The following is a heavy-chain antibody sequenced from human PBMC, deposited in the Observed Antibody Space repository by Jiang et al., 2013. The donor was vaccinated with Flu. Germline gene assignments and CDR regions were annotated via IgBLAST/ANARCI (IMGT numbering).Heavy chain of an antibody. CDR1: GYSISSGYY. J-gene: IGHJ3*02. V-gene: IGHV4-38-2*02. Sequence: VLLKPSETLSLTCTVSGYSISSGYYWGWIRQPPGKGLEWIGSIYHSGSTYYNPSLKSRLTISVDTSKNQFSLILTSVTAADTAVYYCARVLGYCSGGSCYSPTLNTFDIWGQGTMVTVSS. CDR2: IYHSGST. D-gene: IGHD2-15*01. CDR3: ARVLGYCSGGSCYSPTLNTFDI.